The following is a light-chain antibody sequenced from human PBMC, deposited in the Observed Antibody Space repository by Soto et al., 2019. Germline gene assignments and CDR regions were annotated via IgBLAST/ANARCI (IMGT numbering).Light chain of an antibody. CDR1: SSDVGTSNL. CDR2: EGS. J-gene: IGLJ1*01. CDR3: FSYAGSPTSYV. Sequence: QSALTQPACVSGSPGQSITFSCTIASSDVGTSNLVSWYQQHPGKAPKFMIYEGSKRPSGVSDRFSASQSGNTASLTISGLQAEDEADYYCFSYAGSPTSYVFGTGTKVTVL. V-gene: IGLV2-23*01.